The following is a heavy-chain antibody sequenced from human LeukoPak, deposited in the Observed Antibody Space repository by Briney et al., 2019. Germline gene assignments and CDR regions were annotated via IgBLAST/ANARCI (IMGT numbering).Heavy chain of an antibody. J-gene: IGHJ5*02. CDR2: INSDGTTT. V-gene: IGHV3-74*01. CDR3: ARDGWYCSGGSCFDP. CDR1: GFSSSSSW. D-gene: IGHD2-15*01. Sequence: GGSLRLSCAASGFSSSSSWMHWVRQAPGQGLVWVSRINSDGTTTHYADSVKGRFTISRDNAKNTVYLQMNSLRAEDTAVYYCARDGWYCSGGSCFDPWGQGTLVTVSS.